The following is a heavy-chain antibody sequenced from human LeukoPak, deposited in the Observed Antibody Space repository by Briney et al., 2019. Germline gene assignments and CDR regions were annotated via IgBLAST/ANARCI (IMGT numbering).Heavy chain of an antibody. J-gene: IGHJ6*03. D-gene: IGHD2-15*01. CDR3: ARSRVVAATGENYYYYMDV. CDR2: VYPGDSDT. CDR1: GYSFTSYW. V-gene: IGHV5-51*01. Sequence: GESLQISCKGSGYSFTSYWIGWVGQMPGKGLEWMGIVYPGDSDTRYSPSFQGQVPISADNSISTAYLQWRSLKASDTAMYYCARSRVVAATGENYYYYMDVWGKGTTVTVSS.